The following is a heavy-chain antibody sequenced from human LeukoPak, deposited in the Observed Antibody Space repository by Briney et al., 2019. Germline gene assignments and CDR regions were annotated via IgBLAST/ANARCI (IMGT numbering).Heavy chain of an antibody. D-gene: IGHD6-6*01. CDR3: ARGELVPNY. CDR1: GLSFSSYW. CDR2: IKQDGSEK. V-gene: IGHV3-7*03. J-gene: IGHJ4*02. Sequence: PGGSLRLSCAASGLSFSSYWMSWVRQAPGKGLEWVANIKQDGSEKYYVDSVKGRFTISRDNAKNSLFLQMNSLRAEDTAVYYCARGELVPNYWGQGTLVTVSS.